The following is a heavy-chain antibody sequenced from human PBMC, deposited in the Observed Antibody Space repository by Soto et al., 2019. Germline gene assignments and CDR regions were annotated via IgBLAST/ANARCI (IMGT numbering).Heavy chain of an antibody. D-gene: IGHD4-17*01. V-gene: IGHV4-59*01. Sequence: SETLSLTCTVSGVSISSYYWSWIRQPPGKGLEWIGYIYYSGSTNYNPSLKSRVTISVDTSKHQFSLKLSSVTAADTAVYYCARSNGDYGDYWSQGTPVTVSS. CDR1: GVSISSYY. J-gene: IGHJ4*02. CDR2: IYYSGST. CDR3: ARSNGDYGDY.